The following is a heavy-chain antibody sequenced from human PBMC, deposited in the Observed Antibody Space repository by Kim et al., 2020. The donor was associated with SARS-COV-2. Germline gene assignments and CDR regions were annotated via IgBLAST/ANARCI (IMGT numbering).Heavy chain of an antibody. CDR2: IWYDGSNK. CDR3: ARGRIAVAGWEFDY. Sequence: GGSLRLSCAASGFTFSSYGMHWVRQAPGKGLEWVAVIWYDGSNKYYADSVKGRFTISRDNSKNTLYLQMNSLRAEDTAVYYCARGRIAVAGWEFDYWGQGTLVTVSS. V-gene: IGHV3-33*01. J-gene: IGHJ4*02. CDR1: GFTFSSYG. D-gene: IGHD6-19*01.